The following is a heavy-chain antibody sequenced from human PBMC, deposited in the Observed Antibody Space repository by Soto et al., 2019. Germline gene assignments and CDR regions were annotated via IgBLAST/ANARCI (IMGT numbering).Heavy chain of an antibody. Sequence: EVQLVESGGGLIQPGGSLRLSCAASGFTFSNYWIHWVRQAPGEGLVWLSRINGDGSGTNYADSVKGRFTISRDNAKNTVYVQMNSLSAEDTAVYYCARGGLRAYWIDPWGQGTLVTVSS. V-gene: IGHV3-74*01. CDR3: ARGGLRAYWIDP. CDR2: INGDGSGT. D-gene: IGHD4-17*01. CDR1: GFTFSNYW. J-gene: IGHJ5*02.